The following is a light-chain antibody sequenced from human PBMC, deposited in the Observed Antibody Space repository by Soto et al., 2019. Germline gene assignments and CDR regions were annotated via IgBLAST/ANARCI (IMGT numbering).Light chain of an antibody. CDR3: QQSYAIPGT. CDR1: QTINKY. Sequence: DIQMTQSPSSLSASVGDRVTITCRASQTINKYLNWYQHKPGKPPKLLVFAASSLQTGGPTRFSGSGAGTYFTLTISNLQYEDFATYYCQQSYAIPGTFGRGTKVEIK. V-gene: IGKV1-39*01. CDR2: AAS. J-gene: IGKJ1*01.